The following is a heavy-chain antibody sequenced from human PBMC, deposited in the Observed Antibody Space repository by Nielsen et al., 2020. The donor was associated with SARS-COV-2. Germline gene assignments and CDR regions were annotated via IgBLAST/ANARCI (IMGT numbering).Heavy chain of an antibody. V-gene: IGHV3-23*01. D-gene: IGHD5-12*01. CDR1: GFTFSRYA. Sequence: GASLKTSCAASGFTFSRYAMSWVRQAPGKGLEWVSAISGSGGSTYYADSVKGRFTISRDNSKNTLYLQMNSLRAEDTAVYYCAKGPRSGYDYFDYWGQGTLVTVSS. CDR2: ISGSGGST. J-gene: IGHJ4*02. CDR3: AKGPRSGYDYFDY.